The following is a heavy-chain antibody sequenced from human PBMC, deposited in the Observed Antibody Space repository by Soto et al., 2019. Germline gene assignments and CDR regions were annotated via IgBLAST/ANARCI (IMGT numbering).Heavy chain of an antibody. Sequence: SVKVSCKASGGTFSSYAIGWVRQAPGQGLEWMGGIIPIFGTANYAQKFQGRVTITADESTSTAYMELSSLRSEDTAVYYCARATPPEYYYDSSGYYYYYGMDVWGQGTTVTVSS. V-gene: IGHV1-69*13. CDR2: IIPIFGTA. CDR3: ARATPPEYYYDSSGYYYYYGMDV. J-gene: IGHJ6*02. CDR1: GGTFSSYA. D-gene: IGHD3-22*01.